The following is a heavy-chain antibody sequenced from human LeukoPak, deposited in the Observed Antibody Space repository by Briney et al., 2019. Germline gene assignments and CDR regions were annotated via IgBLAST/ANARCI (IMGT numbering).Heavy chain of an antibody. CDR2: INPNSGGT. CDR1: GYTFAGYY. J-gene: IGHJ4*02. V-gene: IGHV1-2*02. D-gene: IGHD6-13*01. Sequence: GASVKVSCKASGYTFAGYYMHWVRQAPGQGLEWMGWINPNSGGTNYAQKFQGRVTMTRDTSISTAYMELSSLRSEDTAVYYCARVGYSSHYYFDYWGQGTLVTVSS. CDR3: ARVGYSSHYYFDY.